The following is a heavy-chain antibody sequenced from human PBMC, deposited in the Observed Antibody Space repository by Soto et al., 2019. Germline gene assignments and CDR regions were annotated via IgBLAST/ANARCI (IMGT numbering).Heavy chain of an antibody. D-gene: IGHD6-19*01. CDR3: ARVAGIAVRTDWNFDI. V-gene: IGHV1-69*13. CDR1: GGTFSSYA. Sequence: ASVKVSCKASGGTFSSYAISWVRQAPGQGLEWMGGIIPIFGTANYAQKFQGRVTITADESTSTAYMELSSLRFEDTAVYYCARVAGIAVRTDWNFDIWGRGTLVTVSS. CDR2: IIPIFGTA. J-gene: IGHJ2*01.